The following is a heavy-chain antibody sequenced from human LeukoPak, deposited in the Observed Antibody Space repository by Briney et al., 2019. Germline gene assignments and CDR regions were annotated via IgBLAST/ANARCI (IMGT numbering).Heavy chain of an antibody. D-gene: IGHD1-26*01. CDR3: ARDGGSYYFDY. CDR1: GFTFSSYA. Sequence: GGSLRLSCAASGFTFSSYALHWVRQAPGTGLEWLAVISYDGSNKYYAASAKGRFTISRDNSKSTLYLQINSLRAEDTAVYYCARDGGSYYFDYWGQGTLVTVSS. J-gene: IGHJ4*02. CDR2: ISYDGSNK. V-gene: IGHV3-30*04.